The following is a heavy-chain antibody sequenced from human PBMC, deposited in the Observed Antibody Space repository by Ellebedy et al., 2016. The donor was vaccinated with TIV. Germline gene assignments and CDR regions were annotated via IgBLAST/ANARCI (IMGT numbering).Heavy chain of an antibody. D-gene: IGHD4-17*01. CDR2: IWYDGSQK. Sequence: PGGSLRLSCAASGFTFSSYGMHWVRQAPGKGPEWVAVIWYDGSQKYYADSVKGRFTISSDNSKNTRYLQMNSLRAEDTAVYYIARGLYGDYVSYYYYGMDVWGQGTTVTVSS. CDR1: GFTFSSYG. CDR3: ARGLYGDYVSYYYYGMDV. J-gene: IGHJ6*02. V-gene: IGHV3-33*08.